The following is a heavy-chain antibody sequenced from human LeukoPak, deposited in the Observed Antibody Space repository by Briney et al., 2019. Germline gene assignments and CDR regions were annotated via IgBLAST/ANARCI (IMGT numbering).Heavy chain of an antibody. CDR1: GVTVSSNY. CDR3: ARVGYCSGGSCYPVAFDI. J-gene: IGHJ3*02. Sequence: GGSLRLSCAASGVTVSSNYMSWVRQAPGKGLEWVSVIYSGGSTHYADSVKGRFTISRDNSKNTLYLQMNSLRAEDTAVYYCARVGYCSGGSCYPVAFDIWGQGTMVTVS. D-gene: IGHD2-15*01. V-gene: IGHV3-53*01. CDR2: IYSGGST.